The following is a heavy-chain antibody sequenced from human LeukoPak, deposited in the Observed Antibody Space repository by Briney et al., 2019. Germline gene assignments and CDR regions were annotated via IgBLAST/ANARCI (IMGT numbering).Heavy chain of an antibody. D-gene: IGHD6-19*01. J-gene: IGHJ4*02. V-gene: IGHV4-4*07. CDR1: GGSLSANY. CDR2: VYSCGST. CDR3: TRSYSSGWSPAPHYYSDY. Sequence: PSETLALTCTVSGGSLSANYWIWMRQSAGKGLEYIGRVYSCGSTNYNPSLKSRATIPVHTSKTQFYLKLSSVTAADTAVYYCTRSYSSGWSPAPHYYSDYWGQGTPVTVSS.